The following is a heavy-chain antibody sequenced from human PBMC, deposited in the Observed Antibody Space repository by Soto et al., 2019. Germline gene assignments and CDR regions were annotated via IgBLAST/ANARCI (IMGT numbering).Heavy chain of an antibody. Sequence: QVQLVQSGAEVRKPGASVKVSCKASGHTLASYDINWVRQATGQGLEWMGWMTPDSGDTGYAQKFQGRVTMTWDTSITTAYMELSSLISDDPDVYYCARDPFYGWFDSWGQGTLVTVSS. J-gene: IGHJ5*01. D-gene: IGHD3-16*01. CDR3: ARDPFYGWFDS. CDR1: GHTLASYD. CDR2: MTPDSGDT. V-gene: IGHV1-8*01.